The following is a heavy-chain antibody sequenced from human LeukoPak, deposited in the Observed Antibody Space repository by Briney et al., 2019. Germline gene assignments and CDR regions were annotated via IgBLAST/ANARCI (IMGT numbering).Heavy chain of an antibody. Sequence: ASVTVSFTASGYTFTSYDINWVRQATGQGLEWMGWMNPNSGNTGYAQKFQGRVTMTRNTSISTAYMELSSLRSEDTAVYYCVYYYDSSGYYLLDYWGQGTLVTVSS. CDR3: VYYYDSSGYYLLDY. D-gene: IGHD3-22*01. CDR2: MNPNSGNT. V-gene: IGHV1-8*01. CDR1: GYTFTSYD. J-gene: IGHJ4*02.